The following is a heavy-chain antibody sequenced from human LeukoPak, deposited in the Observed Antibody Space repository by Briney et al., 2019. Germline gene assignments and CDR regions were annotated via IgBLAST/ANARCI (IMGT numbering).Heavy chain of an antibody. D-gene: IGHD3-10*01. Sequence: PSETLSLTCAVYSGSFSGYYWSWIRLTPGKGLEWIGEIKDGGITNYNPSLRSRVTISKDTYNNQMSLNLHSATAADTAVYYCVRGFSGVVGDHWGQGTLVTVSS. CDR1: SGSFSGYY. CDR2: IKDGGIT. V-gene: IGHV4-34*01. J-gene: IGHJ4*02. CDR3: VRGFSGVVGDH.